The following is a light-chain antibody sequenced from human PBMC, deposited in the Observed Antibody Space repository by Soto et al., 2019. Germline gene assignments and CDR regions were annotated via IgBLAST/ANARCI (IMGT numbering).Light chain of an antibody. CDR3: QQRSNWPPT. CDR1: QSVSSY. J-gene: IGKJ1*01. Sequence: EIVMTQSPATLSVPPGERATLSCRASQSVSSYLAWYQQKPGQAPRLLIYDASNRATGIPARFSGSGSGTDFTLTISSLEPEDFAVYYCQQRSNWPPTFGQGTKVDIK. V-gene: IGKV3-11*01. CDR2: DAS.